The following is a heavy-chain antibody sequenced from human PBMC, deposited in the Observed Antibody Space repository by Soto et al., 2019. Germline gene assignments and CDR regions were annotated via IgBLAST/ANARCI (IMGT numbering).Heavy chain of an antibody. J-gene: IGHJ4*02. CDR3: AGEKVGTTGIDF. CDR2: MNPNSGNT. D-gene: IGHD1-26*01. V-gene: IGHV1-8*01. CDR1: GYTFTGYD. Sequence: QAQLVQSGAEVKKPGASVKVSCKASGYTFTGYDINWVRQATGQGLEWMGWMNPNSGNTGCAQNLQGRVTMARDNSITTAYMELASLGDGDLAVYYCAGEKVGTTGIDFWGQGTLVTVSS.